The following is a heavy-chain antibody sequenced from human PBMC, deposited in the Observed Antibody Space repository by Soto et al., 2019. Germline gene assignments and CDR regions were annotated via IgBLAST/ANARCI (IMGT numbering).Heavy chain of an antibody. D-gene: IGHD3-10*01. Sequence: ASVKVSCKASGGTFSSYAISWVRQAPGQGLEWMGGIIPIFGTANYAQKFQGRVTITADESTSTAYMELSSLRSEDTAVYYCARAMVRGLVYYGTDVWGQGTTVTVSS. CDR1: GGTFSSYA. J-gene: IGHJ6*02. CDR3: ARAMVRGLVYYGTDV. V-gene: IGHV1-69*13. CDR2: IIPIFGTA.